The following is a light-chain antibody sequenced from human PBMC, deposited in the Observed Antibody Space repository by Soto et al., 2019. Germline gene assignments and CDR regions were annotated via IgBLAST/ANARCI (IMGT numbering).Light chain of an antibody. CDR3: NSYTNSNTLPV. Sequence: QSALTQPASVSGSHGQSITISCTEASGDFGGYNYVSWYQQHPGKAPQLLIYGVTNRPSGVSNRFSGSKSGNTASLTISGLQADDEAEYYCNSYTNSNTLPVFGTGTKVTVL. V-gene: IGLV2-14*03. CDR2: GVT. J-gene: IGLJ1*01. CDR1: SGDFGGYNY.